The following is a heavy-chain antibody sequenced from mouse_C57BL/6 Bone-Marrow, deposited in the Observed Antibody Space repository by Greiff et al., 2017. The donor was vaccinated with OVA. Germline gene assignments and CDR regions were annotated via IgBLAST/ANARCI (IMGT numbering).Heavy chain of an antibody. CDR1: GFNIKDDY. V-gene: IGHV14-4*01. J-gene: IGHJ3*01. CDR3: TTDGYYLVAY. Sequence: VQLQQSGAELVRPGASVKLSCTASGFNIKDDYMHWVKQRPEQGLEWIGWIDPENGDTEYASKFQGKATITADTSSNTAYLQLSSLTSEDTAVYYCTTDGYYLVAYWGQGTLVTVSA. D-gene: IGHD2-3*01. CDR2: IDPENGDT.